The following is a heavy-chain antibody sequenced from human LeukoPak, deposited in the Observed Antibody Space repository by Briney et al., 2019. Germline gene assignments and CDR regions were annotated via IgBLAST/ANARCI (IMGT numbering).Heavy chain of an antibody. J-gene: IGHJ3*02. Sequence: GGSLRLSCVASGFIISPFWMTWVRQAPDKGLEWVANIRGDGSRLYYVDSVKGRFTISRDNAKNSLYLQMSNLRADDTSVYYCARDRNYCSSDRCYDAFDIWGQGTMVTVSS. V-gene: IGHV3-7*01. CDR3: ARDRNYCSSDRCYDAFDI. CDR2: IRGDGSRL. CDR1: GFIISPFW. D-gene: IGHD2-15*01.